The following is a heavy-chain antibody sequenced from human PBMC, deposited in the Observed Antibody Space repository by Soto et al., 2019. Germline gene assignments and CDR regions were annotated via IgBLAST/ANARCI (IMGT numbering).Heavy chain of an antibody. CDR3: GRVDRYSGMDV. CDR2: IWYDGRSK. V-gene: IGHV3-33*01. D-gene: IGHD5-12*01. Sequence: QVQLVESGGGVVQPGRSLRLSCAASGFTFSNYGLHWVRQAPGKGLEWVADIWYDGRSKNYVDSVKGRFTISRDNSKNTLALEMNSLRAEDSAGYNGGRVDRYSGMDVWGQGTTVTVSS. CDR1: GFTFSNYG. J-gene: IGHJ6*02.